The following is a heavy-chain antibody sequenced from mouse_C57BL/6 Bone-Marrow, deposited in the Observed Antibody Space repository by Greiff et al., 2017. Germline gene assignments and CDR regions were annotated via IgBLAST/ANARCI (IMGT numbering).Heavy chain of an antibody. V-gene: IGHV1-26*01. Sequence: VQLQQSGPELVKPGASVKISCKASGYTFTDYYMNWVKQSPGKSLEWIGDINPNNGGTSYNQKFKGKATLTVDKSSSTAYMELRSLTSEDSAVYYCASRGLRYAMDYWGQGTSVTVSS. CDR1: GYTFTDYY. CDR2: INPNNGGT. CDR3: ASRGLRYAMDY. J-gene: IGHJ4*01. D-gene: IGHD2-2*01.